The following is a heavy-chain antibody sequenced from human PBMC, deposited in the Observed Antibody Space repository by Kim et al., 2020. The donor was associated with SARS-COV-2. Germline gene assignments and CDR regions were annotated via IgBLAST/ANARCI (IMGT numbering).Heavy chain of an antibody. D-gene: IGHD3-10*01. V-gene: IGHV1-69*06. CDR1: GGTFSSYA. J-gene: IGHJ3*02. Sequence: SAKVSCKASGGTFSSYAISWVRQAPGQGLEWMGGIIPIFGTANYAQKFQGRVTITADKSTSTAYMELSSLRSEDTAVYYCASSRGTLDAFDIWGQGTMVTVSS. CDR3: ASSRGTLDAFDI. CDR2: IIPIFGTA.